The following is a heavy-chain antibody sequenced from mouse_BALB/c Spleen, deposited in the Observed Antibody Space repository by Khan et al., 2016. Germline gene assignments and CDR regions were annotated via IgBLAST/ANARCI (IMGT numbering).Heavy chain of an antibody. V-gene: IGHV2-9-2*01. D-gene: IGHD1-1*01. CDR3: VREGYGTTDGDIDY. Sequence: QVQLKESGPGLVAPSQSLSITCTVSGFSLTSSDISWIRQPPGKGLEWLGGIWTGGGTNYNSAFISRMIISKDNSKSHVFLKMNSLQTDDTAISSCVREGYGTTDGDIDYWGQGNSVTVYS. CDR2: IWTGGGT. CDR1: GFSLTSSD. J-gene: IGHJ4*01.